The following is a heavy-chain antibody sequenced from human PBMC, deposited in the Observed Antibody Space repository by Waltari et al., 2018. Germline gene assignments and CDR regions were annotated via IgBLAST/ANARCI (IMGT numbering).Heavy chain of an antibody. J-gene: IGHJ3*02. V-gene: IGHV3-74*01. CDR3: AELSSSAFHI. Sequence: EVQLVESGGGLVQPGGSLRLSCAASGFTFSSYWMHWVRQAPGTGLAGVSRINSDGSSTSYADSVMGRFTISRDNAKNTLYLQMNSLSVDDTAVYYCAELSSSAFHIWGQGTMVTVSS. CDR1: GFTFSSYW. D-gene: IGHD1-7*01. CDR2: INSDGSST.